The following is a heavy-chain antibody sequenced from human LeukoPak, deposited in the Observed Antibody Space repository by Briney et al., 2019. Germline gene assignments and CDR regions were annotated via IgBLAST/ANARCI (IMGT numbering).Heavy chain of an antibody. CDR3: ARVEDCSSTSCYATVDY. D-gene: IGHD2-2*01. Sequence: SVKVSCKASGGTFSSYAISWVRQAPGHGLEWMGGIIPIFGTANYAQKFQGRVTITADESTSTAYMELSSLRSEDTAVYYCARVEDCSSTSCYATVDYWGQGTLVTVSS. V-gene: IGHV1-69*13. CDR2: IIPIFGTA. CDR1: GGTFSSYA. J-gene: IGHJ4*02.